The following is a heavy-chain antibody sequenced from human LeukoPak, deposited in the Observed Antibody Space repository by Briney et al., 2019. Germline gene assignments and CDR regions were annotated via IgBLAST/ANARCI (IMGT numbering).Heavy chain of an antibody. CDR2: IYTSGST. CDR3: ARAASSSWYGNDAFDI. D-gene: IGHD6-13*01. V-gene: IGHV4-61*02. CDR1: GGSISSGSYY. Sequence: SQTLSLTCTVSGGSISSGSYYWSWIRQPAGKGLEWIGRIYTSGSTNYNPSLKSRVTISEDTSKNQFSLKLSSVTAADTAVYYCARAASSSWYGNDAFDIWGQGTMVTVSS. J-gene: IGHJ3*02.